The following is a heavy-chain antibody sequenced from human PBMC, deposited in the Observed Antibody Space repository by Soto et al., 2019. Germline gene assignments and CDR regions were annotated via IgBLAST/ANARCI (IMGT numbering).Heavy chain of an antibody. CDR3: AHKGPEDWPLDY. CDR2: IYWDDDK. Sequence: QITLKESGPTLVKPTQTLTLTYTFSGFSLSTSGVGVGWIRQSPGKALEWLAVIYWDDDKRYSPSLKSRLSITKDTSKNQVVLTMTNMDPVDTATYYCAHKGPEDWPLDYWGQGTLVTVSS. D-gene: IGHD3-9*01. V-gene: IGHV2-5*02. CDR1: GFSLSTSGVG. J-gene: IGHJ4*02.